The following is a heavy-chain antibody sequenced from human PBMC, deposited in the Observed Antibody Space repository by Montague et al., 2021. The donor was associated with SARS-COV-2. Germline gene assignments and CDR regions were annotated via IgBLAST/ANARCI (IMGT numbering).Heavy chain of an antibody. J-gene: IGHJ6*03. Sequence: SETLSLTCAVHGTSFSGYYWNWIRQPPGKGLEWIGEINHGGSTKYSPSLKSRLTISADTSKYQFSLKLTSVAAADTAVYYCARLRDGVVPSPILGVGPYHSYYYMDVWGRGTTVTVSS. CDR3: ARLRDGVVPSPILGVGPYHSYYYMDV. V-gene: IGHV4-34*01. D-gene: IGHD3-10*01. CDR2: INHGGST. CDR1: GTSFSGYY.